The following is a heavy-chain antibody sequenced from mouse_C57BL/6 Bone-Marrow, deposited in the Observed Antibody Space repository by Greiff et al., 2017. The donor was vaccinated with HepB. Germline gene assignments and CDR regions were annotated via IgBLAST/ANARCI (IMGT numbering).Heavy chain of an antibody. CDR3: ARDGSSPYAMDY. CDR1: GYTFTSYW. J-gene: IGHJ4*01. V-gene: IGHV1-53*01. D-gene: IGHD1-1*01. Sequence: QVQLQQPGAELVKPGASVKLSCKASGYTFTSYWMHWVKQRPGQGLEWIGDINPNNGGTIYNQKFKGKATLTVDKSSSTAYMELRSLTSEDTAVYYCARDGSSPYAMDYWGQGTSVTVSS. CDR2: INPNNGGT.